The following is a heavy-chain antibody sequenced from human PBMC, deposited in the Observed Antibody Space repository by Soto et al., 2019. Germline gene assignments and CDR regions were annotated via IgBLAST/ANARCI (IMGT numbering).Heavy chain of an antibody. J-gene: IGHJ4*02. CDR3: AKANDFWSGLIDH. D-gene: IGHD3-3*01. CDR1: VFTLSSYC. Sequence: GVSLRLSCAASVFTLSSYCMNWVRLAPGKGLEWVANIKQDGSAKNYADSVKGRFTISRDNAKNSLYLQMNSLRAEDTAVYYCAKANDFWSGLIDHWGQGTQVTVSS. CDR2: IKQDGSAK. V-gene: IGHV3-7*03.